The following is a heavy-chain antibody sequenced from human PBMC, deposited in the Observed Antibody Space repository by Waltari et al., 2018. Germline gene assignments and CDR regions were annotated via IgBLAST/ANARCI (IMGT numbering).Heavy chain of an antibody. CDR1: GFTFTSYA. D-gene: IGHD3-22*01. CDR3: ARHLYSIDYLELAK. Sequence: EAHLLESGGGLAQPGGSLRLSCAASGFTFTSYAMSWVGQAPGKGLEWVSGISDSGVITKYADSVKGRFTVSRDNSKNTVFLHLNSLRAEDTAIYYCARHLYSIDYLELAKWGQGTLVTVSS. J-gene: IGHJ4*02. CDR2: ISDSGVIT. V-gene: IGHV3-23*01.